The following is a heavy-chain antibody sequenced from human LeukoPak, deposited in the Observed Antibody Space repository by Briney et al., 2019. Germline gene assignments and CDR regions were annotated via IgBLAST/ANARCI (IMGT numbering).Heavy chain of an antibody. V-gene: IGHV4-59*08. CDR2: IYYSGST. CDR1: GGSISSYY. CDR3: ASGIAVAGTGWFDP. Sequence: SETLSLTCTGSGGSISSYYWSWIRQPPGKGLEWIGYIYYSGSTNYNPSLKSRVTISVDTSKNQFSLKLSSVTAADTAVYYCASGIAVAGTGWFDPSGQGTLVTVSS. D-gene: IGHD6-19*01. J-gene: IGHJ5*02.